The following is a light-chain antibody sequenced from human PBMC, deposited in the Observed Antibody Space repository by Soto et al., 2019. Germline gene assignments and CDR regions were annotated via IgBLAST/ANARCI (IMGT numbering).Light chain of an antibody. CDR3: QQYNNWPYT. V-gene: IGKV3D-15*01. CDR1: QRVSRN. CDR2: GVS. Sequence: EIVMTQSPDTLSVSPGERATLSCRASQRVSRNFAWYRQKPGQAPTLVMYGVSTRATGIPARFSGSGSGTEFTLTISSLQSEDFAVYYCQQYNNWPYTFGPGTKLEIK. J-gene: IGKJ2*01.